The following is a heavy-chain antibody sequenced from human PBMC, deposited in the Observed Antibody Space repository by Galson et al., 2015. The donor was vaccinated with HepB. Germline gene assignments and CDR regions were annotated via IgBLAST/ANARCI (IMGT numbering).Heavy chain of an antibody. J-gene: IGHJ2*01. CDR1: GGTFSSFA. D-gene: IGHD2-21*01. Sequence: SVKVSCKASGGTFSSFAISWVRQAPGHGLEWMGRIIPLIGRPKKAQKFQDRVTITADKSPNTVYMELSSLRSEDTAVYYFARVHEIAPSLYWYFDLWGRGTLVTVSS. V-gene: IGHV1-69*04. CDR3: ARVHEIAPSLYWYFDL. CDR2: IIPLIGRP.